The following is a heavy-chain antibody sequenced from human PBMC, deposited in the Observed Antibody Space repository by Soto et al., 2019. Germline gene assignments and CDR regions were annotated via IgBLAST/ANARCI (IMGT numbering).Heavy chain of an antibody. Sequence: QVQLVQSGAEVKKPGASVKVSCKASGYTFTSYYMHWVRQAPGQGLEWMGIINPSGGSTSYAQKFRGRVTMTRDTSTSTVYMELSSLRSEDTAVYYCARVGRTTVTTFWPEYYFDYWGQGTLVTVSS. V-gene: IGHV1-46*03. CDR2: INPSGGST. D-gene: IGHD4-17*01. J-gene: IGHJ4*02. CDR3: ARVGRTTVTTFWPEYYFDY. CDR1: GYTFTSYY.